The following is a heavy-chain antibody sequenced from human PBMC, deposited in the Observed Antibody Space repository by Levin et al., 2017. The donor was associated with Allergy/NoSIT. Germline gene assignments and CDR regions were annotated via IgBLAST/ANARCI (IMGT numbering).Heavy chain of an antibody. D-gene: IGHD2-15*01. CDR2: IYYSGST. Sequence: SETLSLTCTVSGGSISSYYWSWIRQPPGKGLEWIGYIYYSGSTNYNPSLKSRVTISVDTSKNQFSLKLSSVTAADTAVYYCARIDSPTVVVPNPGMDVWGQGTTVTVSS. V-gene: IGHV4-59*01. J-gene: IGHJ6*02. CDR3: ARIDSPTVVVPNPGMDV. CDR1: GGSISSYY.